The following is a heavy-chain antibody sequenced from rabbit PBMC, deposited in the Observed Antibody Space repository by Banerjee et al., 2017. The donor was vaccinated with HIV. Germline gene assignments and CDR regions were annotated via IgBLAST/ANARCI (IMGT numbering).Heavy chain of an antibody. CDR2: IYVAGSGTT. D-gene: IGHD6-1*01. V-gene: IGHV1S40*01. CDR3: ARETAAHAGDTYTTGGNL. CDR1: GFSFSSSYW. J-gene: IGHJ4*01. Sequence: QSLEESGGDMVKPGASLTLTCTASGFSFSSSYWICWVRQAPGKGLEWIACIYVAGSGTTYYASWAKGRFTISKTSSTTVTLQMTSLTAADTATYFCARETAAHAGDTYTTGGNLWGPGTLVTVS.